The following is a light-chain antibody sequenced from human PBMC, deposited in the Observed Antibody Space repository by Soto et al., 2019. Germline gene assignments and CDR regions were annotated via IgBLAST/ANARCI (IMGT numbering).Light chain of an antibody. CDR1: SSDVGGYDS. CDR3: GYSAGGTTLV. J-gene: IGLJ2*01. V-gene: IGLV2-14*01. Sequence: QSALTQPASVSGSPGQSITISCTGSSSDVGGYDSVSWYQQHPGKAPKLLIYEVTNRPSGVSNRFSGSKSGNTASLTISGLQAEEEADYYCGYSAGGTTLVFGGGTKLTVL. CDR2: EVT.